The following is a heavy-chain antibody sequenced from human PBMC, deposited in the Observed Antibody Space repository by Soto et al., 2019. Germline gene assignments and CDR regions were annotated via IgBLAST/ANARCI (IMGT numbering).Heavy chain of an antibody. CDR1: GFTFSRYT. Sequence: QVQLVESGGGMVQPGRSLRLSCAASGFTFSRYTIHWVRQAPGKGLEWMTVISNDGSNKYYADSVKGRFTISRDNSKNTLYLQVDSLEPEDTAVYYCARTTGSYFRGTFDYWGQGTLVTVSS. D-gene: IGHD1-26*01. V-gene: IGHV3-30-3*01. CDR3: ARTTGSYFRGTFDY. J-gene: IGHJ4*02. CDR2: ISNDGSNK.